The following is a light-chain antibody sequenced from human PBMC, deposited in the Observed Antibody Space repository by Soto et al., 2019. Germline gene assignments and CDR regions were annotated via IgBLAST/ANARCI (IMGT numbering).Light chain of an antibody. CDR2: DTS. Sequence: DIVLTLSPATLSLSPGERATLSCRASQSVSTYLAWYQQKPGQAPRLLIHDTSNRATGIPARFSGSGSGTDFILTISSLETEDFAVYYCQQRSNWPPTFGGGTKVEIK. CDR3: QQRSNWPPT. V-gene: IGKV3-11*01. CDR1: QSVSTY. J-gene: IGKJ4*01.